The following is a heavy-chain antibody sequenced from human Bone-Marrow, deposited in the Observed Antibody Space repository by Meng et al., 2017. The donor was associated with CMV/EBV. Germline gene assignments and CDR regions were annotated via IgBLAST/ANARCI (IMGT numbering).Heavy chain of an antibody. CDR2: INPNSGGT. CDR1: GYTLTGHY. V-gene: IGHV1-2*02. Sequence: ASVKVSCKASGYTLTGHYLHWVRQAPGQGLEWMGWINPNSGGTNYAQKFQGRVTMTRDTSISTAYMELSRLRSDDTAVYYCARDQTPDGFDPWGQGTLVTVSS. D-gene: IGHD2-15*01. J-gene: IGHJ5*02. CDR3: ARDQTPDGFDP.